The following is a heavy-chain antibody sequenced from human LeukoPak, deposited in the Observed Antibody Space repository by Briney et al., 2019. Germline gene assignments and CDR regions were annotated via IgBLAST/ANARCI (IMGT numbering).Heavy chain of an antibody. CDR1: GFTFSSYW. V-gene: IGHV3-7*01. J-gene: IGHJ4*02. CDR2: IKQDGSVK. Sequence: PGGSLRLSCAASGFTFSSYWMSWVRQAPGKGLEGVANIKQDGSVKYYVDSVKGRFTISRDNAKNSLYLQMNSLRAEDTAVYYCASTPACEQQLADYWGQGTLVTVSS. D-gene: IGHD6-13*01. CDR3: ASTPACEQQLADY.